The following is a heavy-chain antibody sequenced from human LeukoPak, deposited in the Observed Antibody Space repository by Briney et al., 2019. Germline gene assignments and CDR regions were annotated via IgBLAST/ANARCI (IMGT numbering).Heavy chain of an antibody. D-gene: IGHD6-19*01. CDR3: AREVDSSGWYRVFGY. Sequence: GGSLRLSCAASGFTFSDYGIHWVRQAPGKGLEWVAFIRNDGNDKSYADSVKGRFTISRDNSKNTLYLQMNSLRAEDTAVYYCAREVDSSGWYRVFGYWGQGILVTVSS. J-gene: IGHJ4*02. CDR1: GFTFSDYG. V-gene: IGHV3-30*02. CDR2: IRNDGNDK.